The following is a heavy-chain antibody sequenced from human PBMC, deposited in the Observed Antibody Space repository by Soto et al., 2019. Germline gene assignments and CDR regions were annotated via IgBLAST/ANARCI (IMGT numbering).Heavy chain of an antibody. V-gene: IGHV1-18*01. Sequence: ASVKVSCKASGYTFTSYGISWVRQAPGQGLEWMGWISAYNGNTNYAQKLQGRVTMTTDTSTSTAYMELRSVTAADTAVYYCARAPLLLYAELRQQSGMDVWGQGTTVTVSS. CDR2: ISAYNGNT. CDR1: GYTFTSYG. J-gene: IGHJ6*02. D-gene: IGHD2-15*01. CDR3: ARAPLLLYAELRQQSGMDV.